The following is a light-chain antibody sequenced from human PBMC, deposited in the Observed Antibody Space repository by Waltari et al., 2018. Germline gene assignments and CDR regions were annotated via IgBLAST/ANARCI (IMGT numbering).Light chain of an antibody. CDR1: HRVSNN. V-gene: IGKV3-15*01. CDR3: QQSNNPPPIT. CDR2: DAS. Sequence: EIVMTQSPATLSVSPGERATLSCRASHRVSNNLTWYQQKPGQAPRLLIYDASTRATGIPARFSGSGSGTDFTLTISSLQSEDVAVYYCQQSNNPPPITFGQGTRLEIK. J-gene: IGKJ5*01.